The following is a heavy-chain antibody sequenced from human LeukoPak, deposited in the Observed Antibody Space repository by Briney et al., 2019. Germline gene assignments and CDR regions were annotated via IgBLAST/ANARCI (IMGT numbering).Heavy chain of an antibody. V-gene: IGHV4-39*02. CDR3: ARELYAAMVVFDY. CDR2: IYYSGST. J-gene: IGHJ4*02. D-gene: IGHD5-18*01. Sequence: SETLSLTCTVSGGSISSSSYYWGWIRQPPGKGLEWIGSIYYSGSTYYNPSLKSRVTISVDTSKNQFSLKLSSVTAADTAVYYCARELYAAMVVFDYWGQGTLVTVSS. CDR1: GGSISSSSYY.